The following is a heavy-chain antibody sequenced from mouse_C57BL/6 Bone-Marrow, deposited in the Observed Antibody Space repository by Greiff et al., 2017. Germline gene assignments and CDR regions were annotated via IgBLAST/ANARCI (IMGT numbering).Heavy chain of an antibody. CDR1: GYSITSGYY. D-gene: IGHD2-4*01. Sequence: EVQLVESGPGLVKPSQSLSLSCSASGYSITSGYYWNWIRQFPGNKLEWMGFIRYDGSNNYNPSLKNRISITRDTSKNQFFLKLKSVTTEDTAAYYWARGKFLYDYGVAWFAYWGQGTLVTVSA. J-gene: IGHJ3*01. CDR2: IRYDGSN. V-gene: IGHV3-6*01. CDR3: ARGKFLYDYGVAWFAY.